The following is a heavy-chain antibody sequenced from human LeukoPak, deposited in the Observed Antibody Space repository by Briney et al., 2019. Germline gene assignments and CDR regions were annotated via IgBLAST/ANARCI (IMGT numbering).Heavy chain of an antibody. J-gene: IGHJ4*02. CDR2: IDSSSNYM. CDR1: GFTFNIYT. CDR3: ARDLAYYYDTSYD. Sequence: AGGSLRLSCAVSGFTFNIYTMNWVRQAPGKGLEWASSIDSSSNYMYYADSVKGRFTISRDNAKNSLYLQMSSLRAEDTAVYYCARDLAYYYDTSYDWGQGTLVTVSS. D-gene: IGHD3-22*01. V-gene: IGHV3-21*01.